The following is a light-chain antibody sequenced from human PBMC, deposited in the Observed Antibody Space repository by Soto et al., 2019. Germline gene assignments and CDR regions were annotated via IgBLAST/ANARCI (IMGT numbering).Light chain of an antibody. Sequence: NFMLTQPHSVSESPGKTVTISCTRSSGSITSNFVQWYQQRPGSSPTTVIYEDDQRPSGVPDRFSGSIDSSSNSASLTISGLKTDDEADYYCQSYDSSTWVFGGGTKLTVL. V-gene: IGLV6-57*01. CDR3: QSYDSSTWV. CDR2: EDD. CDR1: SGSITSNF. J-gene: IGLJ3*02.